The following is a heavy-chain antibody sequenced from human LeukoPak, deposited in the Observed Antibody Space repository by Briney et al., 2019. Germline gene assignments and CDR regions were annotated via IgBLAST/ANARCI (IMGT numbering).Heavy chain of an antibody. CDR1: GFTFDDYA. Sequence: GGSLRLSCAASGFTFDDYAMHWVRQAPGKGLEWVSGISWNSGSIGYADSVKGRFTISRDNAKNSLYLQMNSLRAEDTAVYYCASRGSGWAFDYWGQGTLVTVSS. J-gene: IGHJ4*02. CDR3: ASRGSGWAFDY. CDR2: ISWNSGSI. D-gene: IGHD6-19*01. V-gene: IGHV3-9*01.